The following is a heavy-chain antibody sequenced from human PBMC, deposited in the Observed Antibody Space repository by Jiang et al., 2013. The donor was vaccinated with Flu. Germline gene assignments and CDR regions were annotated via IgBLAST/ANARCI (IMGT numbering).Heavy chain of an antibody. V-gene: IGHV3-23*01. D-gene: IGHD4-11*01. CDR3: AKCSASYGNDAFDI. CDR2: IRGGGSYK. Sequence: QLLESGGGLVQPGGSLRLSCAASGFTFSDYAMSWVRQAPGKGLEWVATIRGGGSYKFYADSVRGRFTIARDNSKNTMFLQMNSLRGDDTAVYYCAKCSASYGNDAFDIWGQGTMVTVSS. CDR1: GFTFSDYA. J-gene: IGHJ3*02.